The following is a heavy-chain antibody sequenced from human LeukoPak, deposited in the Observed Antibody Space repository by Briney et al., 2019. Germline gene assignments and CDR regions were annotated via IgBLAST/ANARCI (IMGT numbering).Heavy chain of an antibody. Sequence: GASVKVSCKASGYTFTSYDINWVRQATGQGLEWMGWMNPNSGNTGYAQKFQGRVTMTRNTSISTAYRELSSLRSEDTAVYYCARYSSSSTPDFDPWGQGTLVTVSS. D-gene: IGHD6-6*01. CDR2: MNPNSGNT. CDR3: ARYSSSSTPDFDP. CDR1: GYTFTSYD. J-gene: IGHJ5*02. V-gene: IGHV1-8*01.